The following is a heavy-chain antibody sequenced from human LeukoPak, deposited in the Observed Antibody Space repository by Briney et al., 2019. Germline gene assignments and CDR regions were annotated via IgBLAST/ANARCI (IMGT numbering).Heavy chain of an antibody. J-gene: IGHJ4*02. Sequence: GGSLRLSCAASGFTFSDYYLTWIRQAPGKGLEWVSYISGSGGDTNYADSVRGRFTISRDNANKSLYLQMNSLRDEDTAVYYCARDEVDIVATIQSPDFDYWGQGTLVTASS. V-gene: IGHV3-11*06. CDR2: ISGSGGDT. D-gene: IGHD5-12*01. CDR1: GFTFSDYY. CDR3: ARDEVDIVATIQSPDFDY.